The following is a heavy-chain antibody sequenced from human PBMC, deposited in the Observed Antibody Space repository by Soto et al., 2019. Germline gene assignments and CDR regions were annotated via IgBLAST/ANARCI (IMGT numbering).Heavy chain of an antibody. V-gene: IGHV3-72*01. J-gene: IGHJ4*02. D-gene: IGHD6-6*01. CDR3: TQLSIF. CDR2: ARSRANSYTT. CDR1: GFTFSDHN. Sequence: EVQLVESGGGLVQPGGSLRLSCAASGFTFSDHNMDWVRQAPGKGLEWVGRARSRANSYTTEYAASVKGRFTISRDDSKHSLYLKINSRKPEDTAVYSSTQLSIFWGQGTLVTVSS.